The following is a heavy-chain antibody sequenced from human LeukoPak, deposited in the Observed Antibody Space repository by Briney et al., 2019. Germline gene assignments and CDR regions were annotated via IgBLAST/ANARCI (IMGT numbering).Heavy chain of an antibody. D-gene: IGHD3-10*01. J-gene: IGHJ6*03. CDR3: AKSAVPGPPGYVDV. V-gene: IGHV3-23*01. CDR2: ISVSGGGT. Sequence: GGSLRLSCAASGFTFSSSAMNWVRQAPGKGLDGVSAISVSGGGTYYGDSVKGRFTISRDNSKNTLYLQMNSLRAEDTAVYYCAKSAVPGPPGYVDVWGKGTTVTVSS. CDR1: GFTFSSSA.